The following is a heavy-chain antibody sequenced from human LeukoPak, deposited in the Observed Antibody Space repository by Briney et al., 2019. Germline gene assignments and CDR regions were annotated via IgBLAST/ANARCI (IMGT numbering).Heavy chain of an antibody. V-gene: IGHV3-7*01. CDR1: GFTFSSHW. CDR3: ASLNYGQVWGSPHYYFDY. CDR2: IKQDGSDK. J-gene: IGHJ4*02. D-gene: IGHD3-16*01. Sequence: GSLRLSCAASGFTFSSHWMAWVRQAPGKGLEWVANIKQDGSDKYYLDSMKGRLTISRDNAKNSLYLQVNSLRVEDTAVYYCASLNYGQVWGSPHYYFDYWGQGILVTVSS.